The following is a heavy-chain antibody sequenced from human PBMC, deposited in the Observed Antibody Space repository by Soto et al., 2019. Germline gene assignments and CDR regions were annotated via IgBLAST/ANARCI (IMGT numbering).Heavy chain of an antibody. D-gene: IGHD6-6*01. CDR3: ARDDNSSFDY. Sequence: LSLTCTVSGGSISSRSYYWTWIRQHPGKGLEWIGHIFYSGTTYYNPSLKSRVTISVDTSKNQFSLKLSSVTAADTAFYYCARDDNSSFDYWGLGTPVTVSS. CDR2: IFYSGTT. V-gene: IGHV4-31*03. CDR1: GGSISSRSYY. J-gene: IGHJ4*02.